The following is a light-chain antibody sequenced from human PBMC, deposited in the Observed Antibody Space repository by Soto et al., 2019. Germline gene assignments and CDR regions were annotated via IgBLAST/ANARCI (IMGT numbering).Light chain of an antibody. CDR3: SSYTSSSTLYV. CDR2: EVS. CDR1: DSDVGGYEY. J-gene: IGLJ1*01. Sequence: QSVLTQPASVSGSPGQSIIISCTGTDSDVGGYEYVSWYQQHPGKAPKLMIYEVSNRPSGVSNRFSGSKSGNTASLTISGLQAEDEADYYCSSYTSSSTLYVFGTGTKVTVL. V-gene: IGLV2-14*01.